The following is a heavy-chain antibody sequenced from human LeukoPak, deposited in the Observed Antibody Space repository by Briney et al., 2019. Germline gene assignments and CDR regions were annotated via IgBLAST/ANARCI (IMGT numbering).Heavy chain of an antibody. CDR2: ISSSSSYI. CDR3: ARRSAGTRSPWFDP. Sequence: GGSLRLSCAASGFTFSSYSMNWVRQAPGEGLEWVSSISSSSSYIYYADSVKGRFTISRDNAKNSLYLQMNSLRAEDTAVYYCARRSAGTRSPWFDPWGQGTLVTVSS. CDR1: GFTFSSYS. V-gene: IGHV3-21*01. J-gene: IGHJ5*02. D-gene: IGHD6-13*01.